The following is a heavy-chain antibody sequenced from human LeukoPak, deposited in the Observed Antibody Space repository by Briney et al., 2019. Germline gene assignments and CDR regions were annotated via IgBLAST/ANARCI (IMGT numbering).Heavy chain of an antibody. D-gene: IGHD3-9*01. CDR2: IWYDGSNK. J-gene: IGHJ4*02. CDR3: ARDVGSYDILTGYFDY. Sequence: GGSLRLSCAASGFTFSSYGMHWVRQAPGKGLEWVAVIWYDGSNKYYADSVKGRFTISRDNSKNTLYLRMNSLRAEDTAVYYCARDVGSYDILTGYFDYWGQGTLVTVSS. CDR1: GFTFSSYG. V-gene: IGHV3-33*01.